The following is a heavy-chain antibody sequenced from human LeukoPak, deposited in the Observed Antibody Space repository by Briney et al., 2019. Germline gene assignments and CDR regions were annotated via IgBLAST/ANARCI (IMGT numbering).Heavy chain of an antibody. V-gene: IGHV1-46*01. J-gene: IGHJ4*02. Sequence: ASVKVSCKASGYTFTSYYMHWVRQAPGQGLEWMGIINPSGGSTSYAQKFQGRVTMTRDTSTSTVYMELSSLRSEDTAVYYCARGSLLLWYDGHLDYWGQGTLVTVSS. D-gene: IGHD3-10*01. CDR2: INPSGGST. CDR1: GYTFTSYY. CDR3: ARGSLLLWYDGHLDY.